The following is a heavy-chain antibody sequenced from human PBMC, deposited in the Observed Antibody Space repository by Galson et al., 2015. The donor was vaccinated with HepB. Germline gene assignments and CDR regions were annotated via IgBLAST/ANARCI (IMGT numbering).Heavy chain of an antibody. CDR1: GFTFRSYD. Sequence: SLRLSCAASGFTFRSYDMHWVRQATGKGLEWVSVIGSSGDTYYPDSVKGRFTISRDNSKNTLYLQMDSLRPEDTTVYYCARDRPSTDNYYYYGMDVWGQGTPVTVSS. D-gene: IGHD1-26*01. J-gene: IGHJ6*02. CDR3: ARDRPSTDNYYYYGMDV. V-gene: IGHV3-13*01. CDR2: IGSSGDT.